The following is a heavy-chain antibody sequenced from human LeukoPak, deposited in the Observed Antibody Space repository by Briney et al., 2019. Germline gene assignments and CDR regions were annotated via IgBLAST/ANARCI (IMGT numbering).Heavy chain of an antibody. V-gene: IGHV4-30-4*08. Sequence: SETLSLTCTVSGDSISSGDYFWSWVRQPPGKGLEWIGFIYYSGTTYYNPSLKSRITISIDTSKNQFSLKLSSVTAADTAVYYCATYMTRDQYLDYWGQGTLVTVSS. J-gene: IGHJ4*02. D-gene: IGHD4-11*01. CDR2: IYYSGTT. CDR1: GDSISSGDYF. CDR3: ATYMTRDQYLDY.